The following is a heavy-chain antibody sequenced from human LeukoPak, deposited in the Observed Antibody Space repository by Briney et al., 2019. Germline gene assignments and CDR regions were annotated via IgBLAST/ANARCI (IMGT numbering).Heavy chain of an antibody. CDR2: ISSSSSYI. CDR3: ARAGYDSSGYYDY. Sequence: GGSLRLSCAASGFTFSSYSMNWVRQAPGKGLKWVSSISSSSSYIYYADSVKGRFTISRDNAKNSLYLQMNSLRAEDTAVYYCARAGYDSSGYYDYWGQGTLVTVSS. CDR1: GFTFSSYS. V-gene: IGHV3-21*01. D-gene: IGHD3-22*01. J-gene: IGHJ4*02.